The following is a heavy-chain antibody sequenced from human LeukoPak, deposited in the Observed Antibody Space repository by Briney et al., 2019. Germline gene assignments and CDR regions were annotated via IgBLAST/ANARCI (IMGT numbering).Heavy chain of an antibody. D-gene: IGHD3-10*01. CDR3: STGSGHAFDI. CDR2: INSDGSST. CDR1: GFTFSSYW. Sequence: SGGSLRLSCAASGFTFSSYWMHWVRQVPGKGLVWVSRINSDGSSTSYADSVKGRFTISRDNAKNTLYVQMNSLRAEDTAVYCCSTGSGHAFDIWGRGTMVTVSS. J-gene: IGHJ3*02. V-gene: IGHV3-74*01.